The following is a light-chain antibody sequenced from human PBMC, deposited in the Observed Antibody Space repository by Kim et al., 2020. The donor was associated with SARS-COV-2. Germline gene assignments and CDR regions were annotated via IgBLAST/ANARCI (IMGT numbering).Light chain of an antibody. CDR3: QQYYSTPLT. Sequence: STINCNSSQSVLYSSNNKNYLAWYQQKPGQPPRLIIYWASTRESGVPDRFSGSGSGTDFTLTISSLQAEDVAVYYCQQYYSTPLTFGGGTKVDIK. J-gene: IGKJ4*01. CDR1: QSVLYSSNNKNY. CDR2: WAS. V-gene: IGKV4-1*01.